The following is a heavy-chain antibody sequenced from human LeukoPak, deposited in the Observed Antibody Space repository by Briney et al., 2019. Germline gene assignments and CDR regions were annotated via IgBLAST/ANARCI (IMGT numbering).Heavy chain of an antibody. CDR2: ISYDGSYK. D-gene: IGHD5-24*01. Sequence: PGRSLRLSCAASGFTFSSYAMHWVRQAPGKGLEWVAVISYDGSYKYYADSVKGRFTISRDNSKNTLYLQMNSLRAEDTAVYYCARAVATITNWFDPWGQGTLVTVSS. V-gene: IGHV3-30*04. CDR1: GFTFSSYA. CDR3: ARAVATITNWFDP. J-gene: IGHJ5*02.